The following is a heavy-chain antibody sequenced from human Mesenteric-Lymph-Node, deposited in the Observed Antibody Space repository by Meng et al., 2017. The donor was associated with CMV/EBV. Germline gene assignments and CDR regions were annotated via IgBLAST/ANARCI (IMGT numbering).Heavy chain of an antibody. V-gene: IGHV3-53*01. CDR2: IYSGGST. D-gene: IGHD2-2*01. Sequence: ETLSLTCAASGFTVSSNYMSWVRQAPGKGLEWVSVIYSGGSTYYADSVKGRFTISRDNSKNTLYLQMNSLRAEDTAVYYCARVVPAASDWFDPWGQGTLVTVSS. CDR3: ARVVPAASDWFDP. J-gene: IGHJ5*02. CDR1: GFTVSSNY.